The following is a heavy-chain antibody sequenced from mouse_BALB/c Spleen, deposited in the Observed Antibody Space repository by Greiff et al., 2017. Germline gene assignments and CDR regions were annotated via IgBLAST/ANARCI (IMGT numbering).Heavy chain of an antibody. V-gene: IGHV1-5*01. CDR2: IYPGNSDT. CDR1: GYTFTSYW. CDR3: TRGAYYRYSDY. Sequence: EVQLQQSGTVLARPGASVKMSCKASGYTFTSYWMHWVKQRPGQGLEWIGAIYPGNSDTSYNQKFKGKAKLTAVTSTSTAYMELSSLTNEDSAVYYCTRGAYYRYSDYWGQGTTLTVSS. J-gene: IGHJ2*01. D-gene: IGHD2-14*01.